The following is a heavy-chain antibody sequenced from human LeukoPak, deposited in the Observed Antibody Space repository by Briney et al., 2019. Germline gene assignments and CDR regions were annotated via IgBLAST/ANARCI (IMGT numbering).Heavy chain of an antibody. CDR3: ARDLLSSYQSRNPLSADYGMDV. V-gene: IGHV1-2*02. CDR1: GYTFSTFY. Sequence: GASVKISRNTSGYTFSTFYLNRVRQTPGQGPEWIGWINPNTAGTNYAQKFQGRATLTRDTSLSTVYLELRRLRSDDTAIYFCARDLLSSYQSRNPLSADYGMDVWGQGTMVTVSS. CDR2: INPNTAGT. D-gene: IGHD6-13*01. J-gene: IGHJ6*02.